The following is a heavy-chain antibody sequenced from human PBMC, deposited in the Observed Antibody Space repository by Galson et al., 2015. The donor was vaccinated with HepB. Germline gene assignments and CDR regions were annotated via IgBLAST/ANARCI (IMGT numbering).Heavy chain of an antibody. CDR2: IRSKANSYAT. D-gene: IGHD6-6*01. Sequence: SLRLSCAASGFTFSGSAMHWVRQASGKGLEWVGRIRSKANSYATAYAASVKGRFTISRDDSKNTAYLQMNSLKTEDTAVYYCTRRGDSSSPHTHFDYWGQGTLVTVSS. CDR3: TRRGDSSSPHTHFDY. CDR1: GFTFSGSA. V-gene: IGHV3-73*01. J-gene: IGHJ4*02.